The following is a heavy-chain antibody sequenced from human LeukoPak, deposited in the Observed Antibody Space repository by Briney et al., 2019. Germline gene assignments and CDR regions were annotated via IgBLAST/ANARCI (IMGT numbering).Heavy chain of an antibody. CDR1: GGPFSGYY. D-gene: IGHD2/OR15-2a*01. CDR2: INHSGST. Sequence: SETLSLTCAVYGGPFSGYYWSWIRQPPGKGLDWIGEINHSGSTNYNPSLKSRVTISVDTSKNQFSLKLSSVTAADTAVYYCARLFLANYYYYYYTDVWGKGTTVTVSS. J-gene: IGHJ6*03. V-gene: IGHV4-34*01. CDR3: ARLFLANYYYYYYTDV.